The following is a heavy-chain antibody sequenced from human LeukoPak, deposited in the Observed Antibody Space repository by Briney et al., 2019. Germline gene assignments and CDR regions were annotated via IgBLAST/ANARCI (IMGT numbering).Heavy chain of an antibody. CDR3: ARHGAQYYDSSGYYSYYGMDV. Sequence: KPSETLSLTCTVSGGSISSYYWSWIRQPPGKGLEWIGYIYYSGSTNYNPSLKSRVAISVDTSKNQFSLKLSSVAAADTAVYYCARHGAQYYDSSGYYSYYGMDVWGQGTTVTVSS. J-gene: IGHJ6*02. CDR1: GGSISSYY. CDR2: IYYSGST. D-gene: IGHD3-22*01. V-gene: IGHV4-59*08.